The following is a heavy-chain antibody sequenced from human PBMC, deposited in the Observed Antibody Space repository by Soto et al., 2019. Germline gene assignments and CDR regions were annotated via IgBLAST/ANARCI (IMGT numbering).Heavy chain of an antibody. J-gene: IGHJ5*02. CDR2: ISYDGSNK. CDR3: AVGGYSYGPNWFDP. CDR1: GFTFSSYA. Sequence: VQLLESGGGLVQPGGSLRLSCEASGFTFSSYAMSWVRQAPGKGLEWVAVISYDGSNKYYADSVKGRFTISRDNSKNTLYLQMDSLRAEDTAVYYCAVGGYSYGPNWFDPWGQGTLVTVSS. V-gene: IGHV3-30-3*01. D-gene: IGHD5-18*01.